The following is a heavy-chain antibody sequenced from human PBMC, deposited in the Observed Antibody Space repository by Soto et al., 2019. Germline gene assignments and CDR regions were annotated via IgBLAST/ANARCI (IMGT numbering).Heavy chain of an antibody. CDR1: GYSFTSYW. D-gene: IGHD3-10*01. V-gene: IGHV5-51*01. Sequence: GESLKISCKGSGYSFTSYWIGWVRQMPGKGLEWMGIIYPGDSDTRYSPSFQGQVTISADKSISTAYLQWSSLKASDTAMYYCARHSRLWFGVKLHYYYYAMDVWCQATMLTVSS. J-gene: IGHJ6*02. CDR2: IYPGDSDT. CDR3: ARHSRLWFGVKLHYYYYAMDV.